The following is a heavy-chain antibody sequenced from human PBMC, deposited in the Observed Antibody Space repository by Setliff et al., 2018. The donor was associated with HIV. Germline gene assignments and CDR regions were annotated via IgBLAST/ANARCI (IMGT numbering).Heavy chain of an antibody. CDR1: GFFFSRHV. J-gene: IGHJ5*02. D-gene: IGHD3-16*01. CDR2: INNRGDRT. V-gene: IGHV3-23*01. Sequence: GESLKISCEGSGFFFSRHVMSWVRQAPGKGLEWVSGINNRGDRTDYADSVKGRFTISRDNSKNTVDLQMNSLTVEDTAVCYCAKDLAANIYDFSALYYVPNPVGSWGQGTLVTVSS. CDR3: AKDLAANIYDFSALYYVPNPVGS.